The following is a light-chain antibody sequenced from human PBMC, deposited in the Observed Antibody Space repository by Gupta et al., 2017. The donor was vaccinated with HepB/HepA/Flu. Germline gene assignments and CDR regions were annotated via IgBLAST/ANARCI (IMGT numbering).Light chain of an antibody. CDR1: TGAVTSCSY. J-gene: IGLJ2*01. CDR2: STS. V-gene: IGLV7-43*01. Sequence: QTVVTHEYSLTVSPGVSGTLACAFRTGAVTSCSYPNWFQQKPGQAPRALIYSTSKKHSWTPARFSGSLIGDKAALTLSGAQPEDEAEYYCLLYYGGARVVFGGGTTLTVL. CDR3: LLYYGGARVV.